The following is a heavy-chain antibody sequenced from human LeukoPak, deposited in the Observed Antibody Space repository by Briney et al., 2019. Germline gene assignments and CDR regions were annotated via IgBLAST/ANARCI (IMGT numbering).Heavy chain of an antibody. D-gene: IGHD3-10*01. Sequence: GESLKISCKASGYSFTSYWIAWVRQVPGCGLEYMGVIYPGDSDVRYSPSFQGQVAISVDKSISTAYLQWSSLEASDTAMYYCARHSGGSCFDYWGQGTLATVSS. V-gene: IGHV5-51*01. J-gene: IGHJ4*02. CDR1: GYSFTSYW. CDR3: ARHSGGSCFDY. CDR2: IYPGDSDV.